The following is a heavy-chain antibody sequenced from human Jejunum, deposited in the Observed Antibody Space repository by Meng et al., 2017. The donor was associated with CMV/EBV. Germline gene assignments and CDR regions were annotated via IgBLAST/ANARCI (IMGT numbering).Heavy chain of an antibody. V-gene: IGHV3-66*01. J-gene: IGHJ5*02. D-gene: IGHD2-8*01. CDR1: GFSVSSNY. CDR2: SDPTGYT. CDR3: ARGMYFSP. Sequence: GQGVGSGGDLVQPGGSLSLSCAASGFSVSSNYMSWVRQAPGKGLECVSISDPTGYTYYADSVKGRFSISSDSSRNTLYIEMNSLRVEDTAVYYCARGMYFSPWGQGTLVTVSS.